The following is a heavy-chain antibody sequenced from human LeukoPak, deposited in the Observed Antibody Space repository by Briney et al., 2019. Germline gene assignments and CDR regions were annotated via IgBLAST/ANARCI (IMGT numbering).Heavy chain of an antibody. V-gene: IGHV3-23*01. J-gene: IGHJ1*01. CDR2: ISGSGVST. Sequence: GGSLRLSCAASGFTFSNYAMSWVRQAPGKGLEWVTHISGSGVSTSYADSVKGRFTISRDKSKNTVYLQMNSLRAEDTAIYYCAKNFYDYGIFQHWGPGTLVTVSS. CDR3: AKNFYDYGIFQH. CDR1: GFTFSNYA. D-gene: IGHD4-17*01.